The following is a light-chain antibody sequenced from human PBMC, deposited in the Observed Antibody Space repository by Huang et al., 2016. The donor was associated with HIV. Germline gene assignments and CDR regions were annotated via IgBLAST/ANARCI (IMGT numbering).Light chain of an antibody. CDR1: QSVSNE. CDR2: GAN. Sequence: EIVMTQSPGTLSVSPGEGATLSCRASQSVSNEVAWFQQKPGQAPRLLIYGANIRPSGTPAGFSGSGSGTEFTLTISSLQSEDFAIYYCQQYNDWPWTFGQGTKVEIK. CDR3: QQYNDWPWT. J-gene: IGKJ1*01. V-gene: IGKV3-15*01.